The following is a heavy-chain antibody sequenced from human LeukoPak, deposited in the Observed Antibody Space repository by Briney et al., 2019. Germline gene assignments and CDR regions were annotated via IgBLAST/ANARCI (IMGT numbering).Heavy chain of an antibody. CDR1: GFTFSSYN. D-gene: IGHD2-2*01. Sequence: GGSLRLSCAASGFTFSSYNMNWVRQAPGKGLEWVSSISSSDSYIYYADSVKGRFTISRDNAKNSLFLQMNSLRAEDTAVYYCAKGPSDCSSTSCYFGHYYYYMDVWGKGTTVTISS. CDR3: AKGPSDCSSTSCYFGHYYYYMDV. J-gene: IGHJ6*03. CDR2: ISSSDSYI. V-gene: IGHV3-21*04.